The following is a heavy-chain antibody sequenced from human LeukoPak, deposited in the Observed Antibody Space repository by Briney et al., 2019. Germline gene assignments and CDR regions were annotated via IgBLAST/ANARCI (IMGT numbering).Heavy chain of an antibody. D-gene: IGHD4-11*01. V-gene: IGHV1-18*01. Sequence: ASVKVSCKASGYTFTSYGISWVRQAPGQGLEWMGWISAYNGNTNYAQKLQGRVTMTTDTSTSTAYMELRSLRSDDTAVYYCARGYPDYSNDPGEMDVWGQGTTVTVSS. CDR1: GYTFTSYG. J-gene: IGHJ6*02. CDR3: ARGYPDYSNDPGEMDV. CDR2: ISAYNGNT.